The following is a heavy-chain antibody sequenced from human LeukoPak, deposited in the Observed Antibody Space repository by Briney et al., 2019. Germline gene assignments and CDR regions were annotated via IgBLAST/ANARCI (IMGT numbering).Heavy chain of an antibody. CDR3: AKAPALYSSSWYYFDY. Sequence: GGSLRLSCAASGFTFDDYAMHWVRQAPGKGLEWASGISWNSGSIGYADSVKGQFTISRDNAKNSLYLQMNSLRAEDTALYYCAKAPALYSSSWYYFDYWGQGTLVTVSS. CDR2: ISWNSGSI. J-gene: IGHJ4*02. V-gene: IGHV3-9*01. D-gene: IGHD6-13*01. CDR1: GFTFDDYA.